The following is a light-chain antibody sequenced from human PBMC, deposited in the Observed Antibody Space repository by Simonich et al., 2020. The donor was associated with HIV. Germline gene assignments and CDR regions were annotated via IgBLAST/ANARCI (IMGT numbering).Light chain of an antibody. CDR3: QQYYSTLYT. J-gene: IGKJ2*01. CDR2: WAS. Sequence: DIVMTQSPDSLAVSLGERATLNYKSSQSFLYSSNIKNYLAWYQQKSGQPPKLLIYWASTRESGVPDRFSGSGSGTDFTLTISSLEAEDVAVYYCQQYYSTLYTFGQGTKLEIK. CDR1: QSFLYSSNIKNY. V-gene: IGKV4-1*01.